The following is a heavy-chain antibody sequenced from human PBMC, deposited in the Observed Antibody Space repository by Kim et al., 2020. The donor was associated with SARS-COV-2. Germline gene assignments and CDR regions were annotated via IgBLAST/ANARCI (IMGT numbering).Heavy chain of an antibody. V-gene: IGHV3-11*03. Sequence: GGSLRLSCAASGFTFSDYYMSWIRQAPGKGLEWVSYISSSSSYTNYADSVKGRFTISRDNAKNSVYLQMNSLRAEDTAVYYCARKGSGYYPYYFDYWGQGTLVTVSS. CDR2: ISSSSSYT. D-gene: IGHD3-22*01. CDR3: ARKGSGYYPYYFDY. J-gene: IGHJ4*02. CDR1: GFTFSDYY.